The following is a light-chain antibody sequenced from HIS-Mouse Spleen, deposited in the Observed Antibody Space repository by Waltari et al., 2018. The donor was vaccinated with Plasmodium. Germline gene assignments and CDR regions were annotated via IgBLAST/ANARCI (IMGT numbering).Light chain of an antibody. CDR2: EDS. V-gene: IGLV3-10*01. CDR1: ALHKKY. Sequence: SYALTQPPSVSVSPGQTARITCSGDALHKKYAYWYQQKSGQAPVLFIYEDSKRPSGIPERFSGSSSGTMATLTISGAQVEDEADYYCYSTDSSGNHRVFGGGTKLTVL. J-gene: IGLJ3*02. CDR3: YSTDSSGNHRV.